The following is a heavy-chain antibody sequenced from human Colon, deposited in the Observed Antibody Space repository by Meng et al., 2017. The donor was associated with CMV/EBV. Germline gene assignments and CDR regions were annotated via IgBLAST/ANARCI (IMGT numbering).Heavy chain of an antibody. CDR2: ISSSGSTI. CDR3: AGDGDYIYYYYGMDV. D-gene: IGHD4-17*01. Sequence: GGSLRLSCAASGFTFSSYEMNWVRQALGKGLEWVSYISSSGSTIYYADSVKGRFTISRDNAKNSLYLQMNSLRAEDTAVYYCAGDGDYIYYYYGMDVWGQGTTVTVSS. J-gene: IGHJ6*02. V-gene: IGHV3-48*03. CDR1: GFTFSSYE.